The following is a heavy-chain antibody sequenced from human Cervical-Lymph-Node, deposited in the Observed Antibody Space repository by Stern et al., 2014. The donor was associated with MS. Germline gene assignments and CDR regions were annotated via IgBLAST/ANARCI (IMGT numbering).Heavy chain of an antibody. CDR2: ISWDGGST. V-gene: IGHV3-9*01. CDR3: TKTTVTTRPFEY. Sequence: EVQLEESGGGLVPPVRSLRLSCAASGFTVNDYSMHWVRQAPGKGLEWVSGISWDGGSTEYAASVKGRFAISRDNARNSLFLHMNSLRPEDTAFYYCTKTTVTTRPFEYWGQGILVTVSS. J-gene: IGHJ4*02. D-gene: IGHD4-17*01. CDR1: GFTVNDYS.